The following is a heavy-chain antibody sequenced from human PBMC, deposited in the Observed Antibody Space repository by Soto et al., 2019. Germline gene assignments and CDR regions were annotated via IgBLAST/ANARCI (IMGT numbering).Heavy chain of an antibody. CDR3: ARDLGGYSYVWGAFDI. V-gene: IGHV3-48*02. D-gene: IGHD5-18*01. CDR2: ISSSSSTI. J-gene: IGHJ3*02. Sequence: EVQLVESGGGLVQPGGALRLSCAASGFTFSSYSMNWVRQAPGKGLEWVSYISSSSSTIYYADSVKGRFNISRDNAKNSLYLQMNSLRDEDTAVYYCARDLGGYSYVWGAFDIWGQGTMVTVSS. CDR1: GFTFSSYS.